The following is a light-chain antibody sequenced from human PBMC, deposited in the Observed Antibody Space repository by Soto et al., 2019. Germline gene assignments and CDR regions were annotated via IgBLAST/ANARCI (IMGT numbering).Light chain of an antibody. CDR1: QSVTTTS. V-gene: IGKV3D-20*01. J-gene: IGKJ2*01. CDR3: QLYGYSPPYT. Sequence: VEWTQSPATLSLSPGERVTLSCGASQSVTTTSIAWYQHRPGLATRLLVDGASRRATGIPNWFSCGGSHLTSSSLVTEYFAVDYCQLYGYSPPYTFGQGTKVES. CDR2: GAS.